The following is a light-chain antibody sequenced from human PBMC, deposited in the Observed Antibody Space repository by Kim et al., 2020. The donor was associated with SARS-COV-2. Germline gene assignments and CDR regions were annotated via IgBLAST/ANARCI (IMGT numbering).Light chain of an antibody. CDR2: ENT. Sequence: QPVLTQPPSVSGAPGQRVTISCTGSSSDIGAGYDVHWYQQIPGTAPKLLIYENTNRPSGVPDRFSGSKSGASASLAIAGLQAEDEADYYCQSFHNNVRVFGGGTQLTVL. J-gene: IGLJ2*01. CDR1: SSDIGAGYD. CDR3: QSFHNNVRV. V-gene: IGLV1-40*01.